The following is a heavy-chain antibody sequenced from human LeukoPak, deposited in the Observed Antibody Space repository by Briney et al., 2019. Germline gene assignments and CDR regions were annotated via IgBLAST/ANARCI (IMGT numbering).Heavy chain of an antibody. D-gene: IGHD6-13*01. CDR3: ARPTKEGSSWYWWFDP. Sequence: PGGSLRLSCAAPGFTFSSYWMHWVRQAPGKGLVWVSRINNDGGSTSYADSVKGRFTISRDNAKNTLYLQMNSLRAEDTAVYYCARPTKEGSSWYWWFDPWGQGTLVTVSS. V-gene: IGHV3-74*01. J-gene: IGHJ5*02. CDR2: INNDGGST. CDR1: GFTFSSYW.